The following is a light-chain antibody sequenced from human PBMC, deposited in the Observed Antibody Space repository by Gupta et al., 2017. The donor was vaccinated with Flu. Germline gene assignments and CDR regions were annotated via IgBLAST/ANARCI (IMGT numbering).Light chain of an antibody. CDR2: AAS. Sequence: AIQRTQSQSSLSASVGDRVIITVRVGQGMRRELDWYHQKPGKAPKLLLYAASTLQSAVPSKFSGSGSGTDFTLTITSLQHEDFATYYCRQDDTYPRTFGQGTRLE. CDR1: QGMRRE. J-gene: IGKJ5*01. CDR3: RQDDTYPRT. V-gene: IGKV1-6*01.